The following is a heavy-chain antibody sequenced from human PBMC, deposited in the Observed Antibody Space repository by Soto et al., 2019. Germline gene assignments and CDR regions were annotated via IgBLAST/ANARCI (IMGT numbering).Heavy chain of an antibody. CDR1: GFTFTSSA. D-gene: IGHD3-10*01. Sequence: SVKVSCKASGFTFTSSAMQWVRQARGQRLEWIGWIVVGSGNTNYAQKFQERVTITRDMSTSTAYMELSSLRSEDTAVYYCAADQGITMVRGVMGSYWGKGTLVTV. CDR2: IVVGSGNT. CDR3: AADQGITMVRGVMGSY. V-gene: IGHV1-58*02. J-gene: IGHJ4*02.